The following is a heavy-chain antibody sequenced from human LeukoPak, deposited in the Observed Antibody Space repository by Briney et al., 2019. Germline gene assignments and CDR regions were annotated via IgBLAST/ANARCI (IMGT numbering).Heavy chain of an antibody. CDR2: LIPILGIA. D-gene: IGHD3-10*01. CDR3: ASEVGDTMVRGCIRD. V-gene: IGHV1-69*04. Sequence: SVKVSCKASGGTFSSYAISWVRQAPGQGLEWMGRLIPILGIANYAQKFQGRVTIIADKSTSTAYMALSSIRSEETAVYYCASEVGDTMVRGCIRDWRQGTLVTVSS. J-gene: IGHJ4*02. CDR1: GGTFSSYA.